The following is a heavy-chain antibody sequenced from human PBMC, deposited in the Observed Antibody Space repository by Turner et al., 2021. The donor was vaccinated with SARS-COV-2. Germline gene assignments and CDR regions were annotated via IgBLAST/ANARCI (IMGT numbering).Heavy chain of an antibody. CDR3: ARDLGGLRFDY. Sequence: EVQLVESGGGLIQPGGSLRLSCAASGFTVSSNYMSWVRQATGKGLEWVSVIYSGGSTFYADSVKGRFTISRDNSKNTLYLQMNSLRAEDTAVYYWARDLGGLRFDYWGQGTLVTVSS. D-gene: IGHD2-15*01. CDR2: IYSGGST. J-gene: IGHJ4*02. V-gene: IGHV3-53*01. CDR1: GFTVSSNY.